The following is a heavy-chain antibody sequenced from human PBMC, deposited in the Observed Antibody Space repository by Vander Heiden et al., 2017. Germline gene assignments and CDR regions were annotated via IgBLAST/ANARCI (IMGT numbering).Heavy chain of an antibody. J-gene: IGHJ2*01. CDR1: GGSFSGYY. V-gene: IGHV4-34*01. CDR3: ARGLYYDFWSGYISRYFDL. D-gene: IGHD3-3*01. Sequence: QVQLQQWGAGLLKPSETLSLTCAVYGGSFSGYYWSWIRQPPGKGLEWIGEINHSGSTNYNPSLQSRVTISVDTSKNQFSLKLSSVTAADTAVYYCARGLYYDFWSGYISRYFDLWGRGTLVTVSS. CDR2: INHSGST.